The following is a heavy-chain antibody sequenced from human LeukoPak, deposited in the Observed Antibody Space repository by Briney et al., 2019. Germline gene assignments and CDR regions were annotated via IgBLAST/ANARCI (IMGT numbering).Heavy chain of an antibody. CDR2: ISSSGSTI. Sequence: PGGSLRLSCAASGFTFSSYEMNWVRQAPGKGLEWVSYISSSGSTIYYADSVKGRFTISRDNAKNSLYLQMNSLRAEDMAVYYCARVDIVATPYSYYFDYWGQGTLVTVSS. V-gene: IGHV3-48*03. CDR1: GFTFSSYE. CDR3: ARVDIVATPYSYYFDY. J-gene: IGHJ4*02. D-gene: IGHD5-12*01.